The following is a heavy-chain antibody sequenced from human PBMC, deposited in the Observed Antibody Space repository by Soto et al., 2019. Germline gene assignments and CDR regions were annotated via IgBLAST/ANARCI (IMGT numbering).Heavy chain of an antibody. Sequence: GGSLRLSCAASGFTFSSYAMSWVRQAPGKGLEWVSAISGSGGSTYYADSVKGRFTISRDNSKNTLYLQMNSLRAEDTAVYYCANGLAAAGTDRYYGMDVWGQGTTVTVSS. CDR2: ISGSGGST. J-gene: IGHJ6*02. V-gene: IGHV3-23*01. CDR3: ANGLAAAGTDRYYGMDV. CDR1: GFTFSSYA. D-gene: IGHD6-13*01.